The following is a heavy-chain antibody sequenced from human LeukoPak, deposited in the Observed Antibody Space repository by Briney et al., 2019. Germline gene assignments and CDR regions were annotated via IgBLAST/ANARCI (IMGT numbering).Heavy chain of an antibody. J-gene: IGHJ4*02. CDR2: ISNSGGST. CDR1: GFTFSSYT. D-gene: IGHD6-19*01. Sequence: PGGSLRLSCAASGFTFSSYTMSWVRQAPRKGLEWVSTISNSGGSTYYADSVKGRFTISRDNSKNTLFLQMNSLRAEDTAVYYCAKGRHSSGWDEFDCWGQGTLVTVSS. V-gene: IGHV3-23*01. CDR3: AKGRHSSGWDEFDC.